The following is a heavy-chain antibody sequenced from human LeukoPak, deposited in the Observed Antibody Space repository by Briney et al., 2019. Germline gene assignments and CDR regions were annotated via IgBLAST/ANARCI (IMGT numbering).Heavy chain of an antibody. Sequence: GGSLRLSYAASGFTFSSYWMSWVRQAPGKGLEWVANIKQDGSGKYYVDSVKGRFTISRDNAKNSLYLQMNSLRAEDTAVYYCARDYTTAQLNDYWGQGTLVTVSS. CDR2: IKQDGSGK. D-gene: IGHD2-2*02. V-gene: IGHV3-7*01. CDR3: ARDYTTAQLNDY. CDR1: GFTFSSYW. J-gene: IGHJ4*02.